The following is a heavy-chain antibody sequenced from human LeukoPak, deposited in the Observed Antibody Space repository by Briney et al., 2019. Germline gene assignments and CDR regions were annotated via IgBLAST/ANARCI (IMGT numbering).Heavy chain of an antibody. Sequence: YPSETLSLTCAVYGGSFSGYYWSWIRQPPGKGLEWIGEINHSGSTNYNPSLKSRVTISVDTSKNQFSLKLSSVTAADTAVYYCARVDSGSYNWGQGTLVTVSS. CDR1: GGSFSGYY. J-gene: IGHJ4*02. CDR3: ARVDSGSYN. CDR2: INHSGST. D-gene: IGHD1-26*01. V-gene: IGHV4-34*01.